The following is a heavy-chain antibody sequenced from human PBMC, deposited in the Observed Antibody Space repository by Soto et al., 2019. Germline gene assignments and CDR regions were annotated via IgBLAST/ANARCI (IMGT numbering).Heavy chain of an antibody. CDR2: ISYDGSNQ. V-gene: IGHV3-30*18. J-gene: IGHJ4*02. CDR3: AKDQASGQGSFDS. Sequence: LRLSCAASGFTFNIYGMHWVRQAPDKGLEWVALISYDGSNQYYADSVKGRFTISRDNSKNTLFLQVNSLRADDTAVYYCAKDQASGQGSFDSWGQGTLVTVSS. CDR1: GFTFNIYG.